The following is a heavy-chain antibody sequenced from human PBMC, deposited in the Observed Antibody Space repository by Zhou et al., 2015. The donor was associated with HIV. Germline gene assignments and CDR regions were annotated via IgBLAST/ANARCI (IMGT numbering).Heavy chain of an antibody. D-gene: IGHD2-2*01. V-gene: IGHV3-74*01. CDR2: INQFGGDT. J-gene: IGHJ5*02. CDR3: TVASSPAGPDVPKFDP. Sequence: EVQLVESGGGLVQPGGSLRLSCAASKFIFRNYWMHWVRQAPGTGLVWVAHINQFGGDTAYADSVKGRFTISRDNAKSTLYLQMNSLKIDDTAVYYCTVASSPAGPDVPKFDPWGQGTLVTVSS. CDR1: KFIFRNYW.